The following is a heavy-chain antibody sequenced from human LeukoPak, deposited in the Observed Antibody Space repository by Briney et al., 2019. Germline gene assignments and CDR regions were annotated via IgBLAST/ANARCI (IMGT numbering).Heavy chain of an antibody. V-gene: IGHV3-33*01. CDR2: IWYDGSNK. J-gene: IGHJ5*02. CDR3: ARDAGYSGYDQKDNWFDP. D-gene: IGHD5-12*01. CDR1: GFTFSSYG. Sequence: GGSLRLSCVASGFTFSSYGIHWVRQAPGKGLEWVAVIWYDGSNKYYADFVKGRFTISRDNSKNTLYLQMNSLRAEDTAVYYCARDAGYSGYDQKDNWFDPWGQGTLVTVSS.